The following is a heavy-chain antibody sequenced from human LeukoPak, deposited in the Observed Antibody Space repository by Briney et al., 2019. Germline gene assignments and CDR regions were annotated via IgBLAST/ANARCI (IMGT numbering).Heavy chain of an antibody. CDR3: ARAPPSYGDFPRSWFDP. D-gene: IGHD4-17*01. J-gene: IGHJ5*02. CDR1: GHTFTGYY. V-gene: IGHV1-2*04. CDR2: INPNSGGT. Sequence: ASVKVSCKASGHTFTGYYMHWVRQAPGQGLEWMGWINPNSGGTNYAQKFQGWVTMTRDTSISTAYMELSRLRSDDTAVYYCARAPPSYGDFPRSWFDPWGQGTLVTVSS.